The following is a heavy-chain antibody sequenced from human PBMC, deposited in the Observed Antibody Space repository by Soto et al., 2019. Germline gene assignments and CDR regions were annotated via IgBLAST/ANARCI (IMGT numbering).Heavy chain of an antibody. V-gene: IGHV1-46*01. Sequence: ASVKVSCKASGYPFTSYYMHWVRQAPGQGLEWMGIISPSGGSTSYAQKFQGRVTMTRDTSTSTVYMELSSLRSADTAVYYCARTVGRAAAAYYFDYCRQLNLVTVSS. J-gene: IGHJ4*02. D-gene: IGHD6-13*01. CDR2: ISPSGGST. CDR3: ARTVGRAAAAYYFDY. CDR1: GYPFTSYY.